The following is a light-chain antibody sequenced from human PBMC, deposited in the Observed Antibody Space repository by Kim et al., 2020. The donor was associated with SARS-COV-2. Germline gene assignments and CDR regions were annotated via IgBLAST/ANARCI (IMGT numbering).Light chain of an antibody. CDR3: QQYNYWPPIT. CDR1: QSVTSN. CDR2: GAS. Sequence: SPGERALLSCRASQSVTSNLAWYQQKPGQAPRLLIYGASTRATGVPARFSGSGSGTDYTLTISSLQSDDFAIYYCQQYNYWPPITFGQGTRLEIK. V-gene: IGKV3-15*01. J-gene: IGKJ5*01.